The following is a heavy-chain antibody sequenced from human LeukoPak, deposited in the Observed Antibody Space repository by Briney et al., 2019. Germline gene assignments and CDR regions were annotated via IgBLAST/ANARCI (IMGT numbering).Heavy chain of an antibody. Sequence: PSQTLSLTCVVSGASISRGGYSWSWIRRPPGKGLEWIGCIYHSGGTHYNPSLKSRVTMSVDMSKNQISLNLNSVTAADTAVYYCARDIWGSSTWGPGTLVTVSS. J-gene: IGHJ5*02. D-gene: IGHD3-16*01. V-gene: IGHV4-30-2*01. CDR2: IYHSGGT. CDR1: GASISRGGYS. CDR3: ARDIWGSST.